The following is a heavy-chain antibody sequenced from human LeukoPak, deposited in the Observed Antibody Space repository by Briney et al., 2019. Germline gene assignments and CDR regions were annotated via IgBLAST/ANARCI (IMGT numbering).Heavy chain of an antibody. Sequence: SVKVSCKVSGGTFSSYAISWVRQAPGQGLEWMGGIIPIFGTANYAQKFQGRVTITADESTSTAYMELSSLRSEDTAVYYCARIHPGGRFGAFDIWGQGTMVTVSS. D-gene: IGHD3-16*01. V-gene: IGHV1-69*13. CDR1: GGTFSSYA. CDR2: IIPIFGTA. J-gene: IGHJ3*02. CDR3: ARIHPGGRFGAFDI.